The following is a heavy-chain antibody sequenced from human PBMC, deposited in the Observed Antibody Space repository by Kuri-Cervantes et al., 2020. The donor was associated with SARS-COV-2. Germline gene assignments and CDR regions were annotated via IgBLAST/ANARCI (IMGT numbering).Heavy chain of an antibody. CDR3: ARSSLGYCSGGSCSNWFDP. Sequence: ASVKVSCKASGYTFTGYYMHWVRQAPGQGLEWMGWINPNSGGTNYAQKFQGRVTMTRDTSISTVYMELSSLRSEDTAVYYCARSSLGYCSGGSCSNWFDPWGQGTLVTVSS. CDR1: GYTFTGYY. D-gene: IGHD2-15*01. V-gene: IGHV1-2*02. J-gene: IGHJ5*02. CDR2: INPNSGGT.